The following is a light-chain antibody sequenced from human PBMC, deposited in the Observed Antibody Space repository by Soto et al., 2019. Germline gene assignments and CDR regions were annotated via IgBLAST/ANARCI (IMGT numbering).Light chain of an antibody. J-gene: IGKJ2*01. CDR1: QSVSNNY. Sequence: EVVLTQSPGTLSLSPGERATLSCRASQSVSNNYFAWYQQKPGQAPRLLIFGSSDRATGITDRFSGSGSGTDFTLTISRLAPEDFAVYYCQQYGSSPPYTFGQGTKLESK. V-gene: IGKV3-20*01. CDR3: QQYGSSPPYT. CDR2: GSS.